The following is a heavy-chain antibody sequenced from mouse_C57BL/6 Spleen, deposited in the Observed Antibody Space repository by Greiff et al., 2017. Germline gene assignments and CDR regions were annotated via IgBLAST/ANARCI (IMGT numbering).Heavy chain of an antibody. V-gene: IGHV5-17*01. CDR3: ARGEWGAMDY. D-gene: IGHD1-3*01. CDR1: GFTFSDYG. CDR2: ISSGSSTI. Sequence: EVMLVESGGGLVKPGGSLKLSCAASGFTFSDYGMHWVRQAPEKGLEWVAYISSGSSTIYYADTVKGRFTISRDNAKNTLFLQMTSLRSEDTAMYYCARGEWGAMDYWGQGTSVTVSS. J-gene: IGHJ4*01.